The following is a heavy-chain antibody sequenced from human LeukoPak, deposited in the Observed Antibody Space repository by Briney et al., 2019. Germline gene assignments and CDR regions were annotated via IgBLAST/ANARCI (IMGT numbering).Heavy chain of an antibody. V-gene: IGHV5-51*01. CDR1: GYSFTSYW. CDR2: IYPGVSAT. D-gene: IGHD3-10*01. Sequence: GESLKIPCEGSGYSFTSYWIGWVRQMPGKGLEWMGIIYPGVSATRYSPSFQGQVTISADKSISTAYLQWSGLKASDTAMYYCARAMTMVRYFDFWGQGTLVTVSS. CDR3: ARAMTMVRYFDF. J-gene: IGHJ4*02.